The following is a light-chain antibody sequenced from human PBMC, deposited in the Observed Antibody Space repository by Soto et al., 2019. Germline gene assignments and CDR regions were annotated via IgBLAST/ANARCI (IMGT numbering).Light chain of an antibody. V-gene: IGKV4-1*01. CDR1: QSVLYSSNNNNY. CDR3: QQYYDTPLT. CDR2: WAP. J-gene: IGKJ4*01. Sequence: DIVMTQSPDSLAVSLGERATINCKSSQSVLYSSNNNNYLAWYQQKPGQPPKLLIYWAPTRESGVPDRFSGSGSGTDFTLTISSLQAEDVAVYYCQQYYDTPLTFGGGTKVEIK.